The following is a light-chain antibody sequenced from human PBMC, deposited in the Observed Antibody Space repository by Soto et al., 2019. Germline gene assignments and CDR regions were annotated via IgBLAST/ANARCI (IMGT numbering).Light chain of an antibody. CDR2: GAS. Sequence: EIVLTQSPGTLSLSPGERATLSCRASQSVTRRYLAWYQQKPGQTPRLLIYGASSRATGIPDRFRGSGSETDFTLTINRLEPEDFAVYYCQQYGGSPTFGQGTKVDSK. J-gene: IGKJ1*01. V-gene: IGKV3-20*01. CDR3: QQYGGSPT. CDR1: QSVTRRY.